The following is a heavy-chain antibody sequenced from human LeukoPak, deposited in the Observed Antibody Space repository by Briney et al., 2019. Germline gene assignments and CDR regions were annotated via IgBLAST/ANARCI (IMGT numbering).Heavy chain of an antibody. D-gene: IGHD3-3*01. CDR2: ISNDGSRK. V-gene: IGHV3-30*03. CDR1: GFTFSRHG. Sequence: GGSLRLSCAPSGFTFSRHGMHWVRQAPGKGLEWVAIISNDGSRKYYAHSVEGRFTISRDNSKNTLNLQMDSLRAEDTAVYYCARDRAWNYFDYWGQGTLVTVSS. CDR3: ARDRAWNYFDY. J-gene: IGHJ4*02.